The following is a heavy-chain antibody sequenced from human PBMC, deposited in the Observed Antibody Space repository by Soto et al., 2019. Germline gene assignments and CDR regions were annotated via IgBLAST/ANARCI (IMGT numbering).Heavy chain of an antibody. V-gene: IGHV1-18*01. D-gene: IGHD2-15*01. CDR2: INTHNGNT. J-gene: IGHJ5*02. Sequence: GASVKVSCKASGYTFTSYGISWVRQAPGQGLEWMGWINTHNGNTNYAQKLQGRVTMTTDTSTSTAYMELKSLRSGDTAVYYCARNREIVVGRGNCFDPWGQGTLVTVSS. CDR3: ARNREIVVGRGNCFDP. CDR1: GYTFTSYG.